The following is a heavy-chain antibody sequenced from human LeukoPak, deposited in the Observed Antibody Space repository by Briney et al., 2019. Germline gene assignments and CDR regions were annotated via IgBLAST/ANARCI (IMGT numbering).Heavy chain of an antibody. V-gene: IGHV4-59*11. CDR3: ARESSTSQTNLFDY. Sequence: SETLSLTCSVSGDTITNHYWSWIRQPPGKGLEWIGYLHYRGNTNHNSSLRGRVTIPLDTSKNKFSLRLSSVTAADTAIYFCARESSTSQTNLFDYWGQGTLVTVSS. J-gene: IGHJ4*02. D-gene: IGHD2-2*01. CDR1: GDTITNHY. CDR2: LHYRGNT.